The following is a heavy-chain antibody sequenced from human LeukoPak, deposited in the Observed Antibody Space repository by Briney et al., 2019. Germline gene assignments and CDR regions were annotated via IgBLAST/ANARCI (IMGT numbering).Heavy chain of an antibody. CDR2: ISSRGGTI. CDR1: GFMFSSYS. V-gene: IGHV3-48*02. J-gene: IGHJ6*04. D-gene: IGHD2/OR15-2a*01. Sequence: GGSLRLSCAASGFMFSSYSMNWVRQAPGKGLEWVSYISSRGGTIYYADSVKGRFTMSRDNGKNLVFLQMEGLRDEDTAMYYCARVQGECNITPCLVRNVDVWGKGTAVSVSS. CDR3: ARVQGECNITPCLVRNVDV.